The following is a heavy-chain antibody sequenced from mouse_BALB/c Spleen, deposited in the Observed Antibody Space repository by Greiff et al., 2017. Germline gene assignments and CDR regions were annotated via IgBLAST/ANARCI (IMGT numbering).Heavy chain of an antibody. V-gene: IGHV5-4*02. Sequence: EVQGVESGGGLVKPGGSLKLSCAASGFTFSDYYMYWVRQTPEKRLEWVATISDGGSYTYYPDSVKGRFTISRDNAKNNLYLQMSSLKSEDTAMYYCARENYRYDVRAWFAYWGQGTLVTVSA. D-gene: IGHD2-14*01. CDR3: ARENYRYDVRAWFAY. CDR2: ISDGGSYT. CDR1: GFTFSDYY. J-gene: IGHJ3*01.